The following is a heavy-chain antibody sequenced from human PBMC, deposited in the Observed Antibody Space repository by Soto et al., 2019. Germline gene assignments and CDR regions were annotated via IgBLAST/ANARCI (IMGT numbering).Heavy chain of an antibody. Sequence: NPSETLSLTCTVSGVSINSDNYYWSWIRQPPGKGLEWIGHIYNTGSTTYNPSLKSRVTISLDMSRNYFSLSLNSVTAADTAVFYCARESSNSPEAFDFWGRGTLVTVSS. CDR3: ARESSNSPEAFDF. V-gene: IGHV4-61*03. J-gene: IGHJ4*02. D-gene: IGHD6-6*01. CDR2: IYNTGST. CDR1: GVSINSDNYY.